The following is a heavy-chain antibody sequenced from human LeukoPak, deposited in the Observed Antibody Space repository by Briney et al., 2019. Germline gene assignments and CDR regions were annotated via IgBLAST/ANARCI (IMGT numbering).Heavy chain of an antibody. D-gene: IGHD5-18*01. J-gene: IGHJ4*02. CDR1: GFTFSSYR. Sequence: PGGSLRLSCAASGFTFSSYRMHWVRQAPGKGLVSVSRINDDGGYTTYADSVKGRFTISRDNAKNTLYLQMNSVRAEDTAVYYCTTDSGYTSPLWGQGTLVTVSS. CDR3: TTDSGYTSPL. V-gene: IGHV3-74*01. CDR2: INDDGGYT.